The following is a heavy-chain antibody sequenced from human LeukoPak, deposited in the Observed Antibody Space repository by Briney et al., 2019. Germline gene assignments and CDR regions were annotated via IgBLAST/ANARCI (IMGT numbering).Heavy chain of an antibody. Sequence: ETLSLTCTVSGYSISSGYYWGWIRQPPGKGLEWVANIKQDGSEKYYVDSVKGRFTISRDNAKNSLYLQMNSLRAEDTAVYYCARAGLLWFGELLSAGEVDYWGLGTLVTVSS. CDR1: GYSISSGYY. J-gene: IGHJ4*02. D-gene: IGHD3-10*01. CDR3: ARAGLLWFGELLSAGEVDY. CDR2: IKQDGSEK. V-gene: IGHV3-7*04.